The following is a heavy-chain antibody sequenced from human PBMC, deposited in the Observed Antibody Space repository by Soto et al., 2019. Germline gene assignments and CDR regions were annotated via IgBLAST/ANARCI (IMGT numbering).Heavy chain of an antibody. CDR1: GFTFSSYS. CDR3: ARQEQFGGVIQFYWYFDL. V-gene: IGHV3-21*01. Sequence: XESLRLSCAASGFTFSSYSMNWVRQAPGKGLEWVSSISSSSSYIYYADSVKGRFTISRDNAKNSLYLQMNSLRAEDTAVYYCARQEQFGGVIQFYWYFDLWGRGTLVTVSS. J-gene: IGHJ2*01. CDR2: ISSSSSYI. D-gene: IGHD3-16*01.